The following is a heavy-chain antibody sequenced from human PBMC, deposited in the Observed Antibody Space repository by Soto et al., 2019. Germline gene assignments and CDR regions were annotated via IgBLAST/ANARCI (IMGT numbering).Heavy chain of an antibody. J-gene: IGHJ4*02. V-gene: IGHV3-23*01. Sequence: VELLESGGGLVQPGGSLRLSCAASGFTFSNFAMSWVRQAPGEGLEWVSGITSVGGATNSADSVKGRFTISRDNSKNTVYLQRNSLRGEDTAVYYCAKDRMPVSGTLFDFWGQGILVTVSS. CDR3: AKDRMPVSGTLFDF. CDR2: ITSVGGAT. CDR1: GFTFSNFA. D-gene: IGHD6-19*01.